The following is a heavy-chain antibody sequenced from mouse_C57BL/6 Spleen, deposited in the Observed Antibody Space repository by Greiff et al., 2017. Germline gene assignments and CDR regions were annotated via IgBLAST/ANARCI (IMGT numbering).Heavy chain of an antibody. J-gene: IGHJ2*01. CDR3: ARWDLLLRFYYFDY. V-gene: IGHV14-2*01. CDR2: IDPEDGET. CDR1: GFNIKDYY. Sequence: VHVKQSGAELVKPGASVKLSCTASGFNIKDYYMHWVKQRTEQGLEWIGRIDPEDGETKYAPKFQGKATITADTSSNTAYLQLSSLTSEDTAVYYCARWDLLLRFYYFDYWGQGTTLTVSS. D-gene: IGHD1-1*01.